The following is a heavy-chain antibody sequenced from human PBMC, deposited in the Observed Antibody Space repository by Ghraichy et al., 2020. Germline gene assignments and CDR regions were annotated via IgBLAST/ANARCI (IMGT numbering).Heavy chain of an antibody. CDR2: ISSSSTYI. CDR1: GFTFSRYS. CDR3: ARDLSLAMPGGFDY. Sequence: RGSLRLSCAASGFTFSRYSMNWVRQAPGKGLEWVSTISSSSTYIYYADSVKGRFTISRDNAKNSLYLQMNSLRADDTAVYYCARDLSLAMPGGFDYWGQGTLVTVSS. V-gene: IGHV3-21*01. D-gene: IGHD2-2*01. J-gene: IGHJ4*02.